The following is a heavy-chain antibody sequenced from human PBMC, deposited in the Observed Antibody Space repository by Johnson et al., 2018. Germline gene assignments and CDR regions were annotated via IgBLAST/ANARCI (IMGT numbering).Heavy chain of an antibody. CDR1: GFTFSGSA. Sequence: FVQSGGSLKLSCAAFGFTFSGSAMHWVRQASGKGLEWVGRIISKTAGGTTDYAAPVNGRFPISREDSKNTLYLQMNSLKTEDTAVYYCARDFGDHVVVPAARYYYYDMDCWGKGATVTVAS. CDR2: IISKTAGGTT. CDR3: ARDFGDHVVVPAARYYYYDMDC. V-gene: IGHV3-15*01. J-gene: IGHJ6*03. D-gene: IGHD2-2*01.